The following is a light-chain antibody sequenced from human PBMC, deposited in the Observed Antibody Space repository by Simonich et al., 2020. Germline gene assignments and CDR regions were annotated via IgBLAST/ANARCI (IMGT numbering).Light chain of an antibody. CDR1: SSDVGGYHY. J-gene: IGLJ2*01. V-gene: IGLV2-14*03. Sequence: QSALTQPASVSGSPGQSITISCTGTSSDVGGYHYVSWYQQHPGKAPKPMIYDVSKRPSGVSKRFSGSKSGNTASLTISGLQAEDEADYYCSSYTSSSTLPVFGGGTKLTVL. CDR2: DVS. CDR3: SSYTSSSTLPV.